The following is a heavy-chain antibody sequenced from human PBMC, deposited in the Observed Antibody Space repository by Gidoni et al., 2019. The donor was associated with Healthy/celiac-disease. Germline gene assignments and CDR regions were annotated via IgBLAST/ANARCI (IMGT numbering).Heavy chain of an antibody. V-gene: IGHV4-31*01. Sequence: QVQLQEAGPGLVKPSQTLSLTCTVSGGSISSGGYYWSWIRQPPGKVLEWIGYIYYSGSPYYNPSLKSLVTLSVDTSKNQFSLKLSSVTAADTAVYYCARGHSSSSVATAEYFQHWGQGTLVTVSS. CDR3: ARGHSSSSVATAEYFQH. D-gene: IGHD6-6*01. CDR2: IYYSGSP. J-gene: IGHJ1*01. CDR1: GGSISSGGYY.